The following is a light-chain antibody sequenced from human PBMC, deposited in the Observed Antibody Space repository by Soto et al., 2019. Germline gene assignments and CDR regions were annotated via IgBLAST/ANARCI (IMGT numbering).Light chain of an antibody. V-gene: IGLV2-8*01. J-gene: IGLJ2*01. CDR3: SSHAGSVL. CDR1: SSDVGGYNY. Sequence: QSVLTQPPSASGSPGQSVTISCTGTSSDVGGYNYVSWYQQHPGQAPKLMIYEVSKRPAGVPDRFSGSKSGNTASLTVSGLQAEDEADYYCSSHAGSVLFGGGTKLTVL. CDR2: EVS.